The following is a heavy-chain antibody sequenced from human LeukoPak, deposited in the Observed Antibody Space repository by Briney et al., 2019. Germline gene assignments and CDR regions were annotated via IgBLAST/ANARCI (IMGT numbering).Heavy chain of an antibody. Sequence: GGSLRLSCAASGFTFSSYWMSWVRQVPGEGLEWVAKINQDGTEKAYVDSVRGRFTISRDNAKNSLFLQMNSLRAEDTAVYYCARGPLIAAAGTWWGQGTLVTVSS. CDR3: ARGPLIAAAGTW. V-gene: IGHV3-7*03. CDR2: INQDGTEK. J-gene: IGHJ4*02. D-gene: IGHD6-13*01. CDR1: GFTFSSYW.